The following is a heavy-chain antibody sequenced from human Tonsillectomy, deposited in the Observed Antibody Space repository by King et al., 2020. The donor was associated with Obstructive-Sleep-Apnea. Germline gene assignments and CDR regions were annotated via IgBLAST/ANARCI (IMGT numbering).Heavy chain of an antibody. CDR3: AKASSLLWFGELSGY. Sequence: QLVQSGGGLVQPGRSLRLSCAASGFTFDDYAMHWVRQAPGKGLEWVSGISCNSGSIGYADSVKGRFTISRDNAKNSLYLQMNSLRAEDTALYYCAKASSLLWFGELSGYWGQGTLVTVSS. D-gene: IGHD3-10*01. CDR1: GFTFDDYA. CDR2: ISCNSGSI. J-gene: IGHJ4*02. V-gene: IGHV3-9*01.